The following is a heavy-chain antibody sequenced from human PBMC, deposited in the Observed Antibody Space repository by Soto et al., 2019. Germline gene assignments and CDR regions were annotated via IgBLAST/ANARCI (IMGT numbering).Heavy chain of an antibody. J-gene: IGHJ4*02. Sequence: SETLSLTWTVSGGSVTNSSYCWGWIRQSPGKGLEWIGSVYYRGRSYSKSSVKSRVTISVDTSKNRFSLSLNSVTASDTAVYFCVSQRTTVPTQAYFDYWGPGALVTVSS. CDR1: GGSVTNSSYC. V-gene: IGHV4-39*01. D-gene: IGHD4-17*01. CDR3: VSQRTTVPTQAYFDY. CDR2: VYYRGRS.